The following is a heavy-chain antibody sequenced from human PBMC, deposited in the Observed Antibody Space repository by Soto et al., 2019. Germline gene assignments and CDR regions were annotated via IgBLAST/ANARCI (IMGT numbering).Heavy chain of an antibody. CDR3: ARLRLGINGCDY. Sequence: QVQLVQSGAEVKKPGASVKVSCKASGYTFTNSGLSWVRQAPGQGLEWMGWISVYYENTNYAQKFQGRVTMPSATTTSTAYTELSGLISSDTAVYYCARLRLGINGCDYWGQGTLVNVSS. CDR2: ISVYYENT. J-gene: IGHJ4*02. CDR1: GYTFTNSG. D-gene: IGHD2-8*01. V-gene: IGHV1-18*01.